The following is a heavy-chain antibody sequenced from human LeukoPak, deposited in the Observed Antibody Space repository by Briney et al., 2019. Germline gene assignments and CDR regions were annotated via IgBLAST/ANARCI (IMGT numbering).Heavy chain of an antibody. Sequence: GGSLRLSCTASGFTFGDYAMSWVRQAPGKGLEWVGFIRSKAYGGTTEYAASVKGRFTISRDDSKSIDYLQMNSLKTEDTAVYYCTRASGASNYYDSSGYYYWGQGTLVTVSS. CDR3: TRASGASNYYDSSGYYY. D-gene: IGHD3-22*01. CDR1: GFTFGDYA. CDR2: IRSKAYGGTT. J-gene: IGHJ4*02. V-gene: IGHV3-49*04.